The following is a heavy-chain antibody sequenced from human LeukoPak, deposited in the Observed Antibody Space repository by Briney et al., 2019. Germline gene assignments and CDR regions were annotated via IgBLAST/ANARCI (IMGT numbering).Heavy chain of an antibody. Sequence: GSLRLSCTASGFSFSGHWMHWARQLPGRGLVWVSRISPTGSTTSYADSVKGRFTVSRDNAKNTLYLQVNNLRAEDTAVYYCARGPNSNWSGLDFWGQGTLLTVSS. V-gene: IGHV3-74*01. D-gene: IGHD6-6*01. CDR2: ISPTGSTT. CDR1: GFSFSGHW. CDR3: ARGPNSNWSGLDF. J-gene: IGHJ4*02.